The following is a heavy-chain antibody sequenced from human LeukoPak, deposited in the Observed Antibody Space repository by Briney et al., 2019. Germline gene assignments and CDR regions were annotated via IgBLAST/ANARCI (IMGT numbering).Heavy chain of an antibody. V-gene: IGHV1-8*01. J-gene: IGHJ5*02. CDR1: GYTFTSYD. Sequence: VASVKVSCKASGYTFTSYDINWVRQATGQGLEWMGWMNPNSGNTGYAQKFQGRVTITRDTSASTAYMELSSLRSEDTAVYYCARSRATTITMGRHELNWFDPWGQGTLVTVSS. CDR2: MNPNSGNT. CDR3: ARSRATTITMGRHELNWFDP. D-gene: IGHD4-11*01.